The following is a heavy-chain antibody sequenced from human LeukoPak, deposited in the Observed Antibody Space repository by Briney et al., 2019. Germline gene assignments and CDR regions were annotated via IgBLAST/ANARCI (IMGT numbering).Heavy chain of an antibody. CDR3: ARLGYDSSGYYY. J-gene: IGHJ4*02. V-gene: IGHV4-30-2*01. Sequence: PSETLSLTCAVSGGSISSGGYSWSWIRQPPGKGLEWIGYINHSGSTNYNPSLKSRVTISVDTSKNQFSLKLSSVTAADTAVYYCARLGYDSSGYYYWSQGTLVTVSS. CDR1: GGSISSGGYS. CDR2: INHSGST. D-gene: IGHD3-22*01.